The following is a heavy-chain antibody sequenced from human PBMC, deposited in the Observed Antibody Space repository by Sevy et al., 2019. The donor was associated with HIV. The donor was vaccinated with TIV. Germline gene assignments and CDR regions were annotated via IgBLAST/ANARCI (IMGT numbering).Heavy chain of an antibody. J-gene: IGHJ6*02. CDR3: ARDAFGIVVVPAAILDHYYYYYGMDV. CDR1: GYTFTSYG. D-gene: IGHD2-2*02. V-gene: IGHV1-18*01. CDR2: ISAYNGNT. Sequence: ASVKVSCKASGYTFTSYGISWVRQAPGQGLEWMGWISAYNGNTNYAQKLQGRVTVTTDTSTSTAYMELRSLRSDDTAVYYCARDAFGIVVVPAAILDHYYYYYGMDVWGQGTTVTVSS.